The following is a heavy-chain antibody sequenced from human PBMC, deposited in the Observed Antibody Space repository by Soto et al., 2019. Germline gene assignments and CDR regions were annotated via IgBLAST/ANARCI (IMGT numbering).Heavy chain of an antibody. CDR3: ARGNPFNYAGFDV. D-gene: IGHD3-16*01. V-gene: IGHV1-8*02. J-gene: IGHJ6*02. CDR2: MSAKSGDT. CDR1: GYTFTSYA. Sequence: ASVKVSCKASGYTFTSYAMHWLRQASGQGPEWMGWMSAKSGDTFFAQRFQGKFNMTWDTSLSTAYMEVGSLTSDDTALYYCARGNPFNYAGFDVWGQGTTVTVSS.